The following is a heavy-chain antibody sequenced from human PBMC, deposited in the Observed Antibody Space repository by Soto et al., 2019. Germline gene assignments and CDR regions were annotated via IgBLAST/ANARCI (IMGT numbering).Heavy chain of an antibody. CDR3: AKGYCSSTSCYDDPLYYYYGMDV. CDR1: GFTFSSYG. CDR2: ISYDGSNK. J-gene: IGHJ6*02. Sequence: GSLRLSCAASGFTFSSYGMHWVRQAPGKGLEWVAVISYDGSNKYYADSVKGRFTISRDNSKNTLYLQMNSLRAEDTAVYYCAKGYCSSTSCYDDPLYYYYGMDVWGQGTTVTVSS. D-gene: IGHD2-2*01. V-gene: IGHV3-30*18.